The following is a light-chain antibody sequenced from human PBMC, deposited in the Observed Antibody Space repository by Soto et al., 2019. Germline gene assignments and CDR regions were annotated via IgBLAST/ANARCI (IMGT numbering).Light chain of an antibody. J-gene: IGKJ4*01. CDR3: QQYASSPLT. CDR2: GAS. CDR1: QSVGRNY. V-gene: IGKV3-20*01. Sequence: EIVLTQSPGTLSLSPGERATLSCRASQSVGRNYLAWYQQKPGQAPRLLIHGASSRATGIPDRFSGSGSGTDFILTSSRVEPEDFAVYYCQQYASSPLTFGGGTKVESK.